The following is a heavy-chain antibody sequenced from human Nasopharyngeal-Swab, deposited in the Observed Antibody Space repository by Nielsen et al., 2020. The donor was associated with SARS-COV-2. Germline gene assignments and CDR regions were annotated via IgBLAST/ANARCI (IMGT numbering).Heavy chain of an antibody. V-gene: IGHV4-38-2*02. D-gene: IGHD1-26*01. CDR1: GYSISSGYY. J-gene: IGHJ3*02. CDR3: ARDARWELLGAVDI. CDR2: IYHSGST. Sequence: WGTLSLTCTVSGYSISSGYYCGWIRQPPGKGLEWIGSIYHSGSTYYNPTLKSRVTISVDTSKNQFSLKLSSVTAADTAVYYCARDARWELLGAVDIGGQGKMVTVSS.